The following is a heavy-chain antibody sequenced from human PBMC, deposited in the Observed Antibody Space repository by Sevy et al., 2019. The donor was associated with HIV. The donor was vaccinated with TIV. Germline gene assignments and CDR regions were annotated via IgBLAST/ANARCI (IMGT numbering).Heavy chain of an antibody. CDR2: IKSKTDGGTT. J-gene: IGHJ4*02. CDR1: GFTFSNAW. V-gene: IGHV3-15*01. D-gene: IGHD6-13*01. CDR3: TTDGPGPYSSSWNY. Sequence: GGSQRLSCAASGFTFSNAWMSWVRQAPGKGLEWVGRIKSKTDGGTTDYAAPVKGRFTISRDDSKNTLYLQMNSLKTEDTAVYYCTTDGPGPYSSSWNYWGQGTLVTVSS.